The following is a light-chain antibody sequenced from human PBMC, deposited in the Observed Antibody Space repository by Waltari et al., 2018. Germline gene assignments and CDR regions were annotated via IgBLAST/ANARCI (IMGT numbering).Light chain of an antibody. J-gene: IGKJ2*01. CDR2: DAS. V-gene: IGKV3-15*01. Sequence: EMVITRSPDTRSGSPGEEATLSCRPSQSVRSSLAGYKKKPGKAPRLLIYDASTRGTGVRVRFSGSGSGIEFTLTISRLQSEDFGVYYCQQYNKRDTFGQGTKLEIK. CDR1: QSVRSS. CDR3: QQYNKRDT.